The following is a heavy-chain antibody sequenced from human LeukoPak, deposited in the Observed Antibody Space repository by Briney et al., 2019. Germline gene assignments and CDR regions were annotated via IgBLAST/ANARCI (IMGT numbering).Heavy chain of an antibody. CDR3: ARVEGSGSYYYSFNY. J-gene: IGHJ4*02. CDR2: IYSGGRT. CDR1: GFTVSSNY. Sequence: GGSLRLSCAASGFTVSSNYMSWVRQAPGKGLEWVSVIYSGGRTYYADSVKGRFTISRDNSKNTLYLQMNSLRAEDTAVYYCARVEGSGSYYYSFNYWGQGTLVTVSS. V-gene: IGHV3-66*01. D-gene: IGHD3-10*01.